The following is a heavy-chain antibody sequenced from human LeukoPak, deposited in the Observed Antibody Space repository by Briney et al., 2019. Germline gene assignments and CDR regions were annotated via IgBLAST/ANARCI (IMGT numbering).Heavy chain of an antibody. Sequence: GGSLRLSCAASGFTFSIYSMNWVRQAPGKGLEWVSYISSSSSTIYYADSVKGRFTISRDNAKNSLYLQMNSLRAEDTAVYYCARDFVRLGFAHYFEYWGQGTLV. CDR2: ISSSSSTI. D-gene: IGHD3-16*01. V-gene: IGHV3-48*04. J-gene: IGHJ4*02. CDR1: GFTFSIYS. CDR3: ARDFVRLGFAHYFEY.